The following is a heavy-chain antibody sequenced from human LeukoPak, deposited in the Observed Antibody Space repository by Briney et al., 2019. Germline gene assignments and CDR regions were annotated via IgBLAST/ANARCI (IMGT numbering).Heavy chain of an antibody. V-gene: IGHV4-38-2*02. CDR1: DYSISSGYF. J-gene: IGHJ5*02. CDR3: AREGARPGHNWFDP. D-gene: IGHD6-6*01. Sequence: RTSETLSLTCVASDYSISSGYFWGWIRRPPGKGLEWIGSISHSGTTYYNPSFKSRVTMSVDTSKNQFSLKLSSVTAADTAVYYCAREGARPGHNWFDPWGQGTLVTVSS. CDR2: ISHSGTT.